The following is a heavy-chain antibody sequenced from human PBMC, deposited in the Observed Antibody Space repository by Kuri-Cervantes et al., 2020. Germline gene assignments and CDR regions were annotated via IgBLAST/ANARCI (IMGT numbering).Heavy chain of an antibody. Sequence: GESLKISCAASGFTFSSYWMTWVRQAPGKGLEWVANIKEDGSEKYYMDSVKGRFTISRDNAKKSLYLQMNSLGVEDTAVYYCARVSAGVKWYFDLWGRGTLVTVSS. CDR2: IKEDGSEK. V-gene: IGHV3-7*01. J-gene: IGHJ2*01. CDR3: ARVSAGVKWYFDL. CDR1: GFTFSSYW. D-gene: IGHD2-21*01.